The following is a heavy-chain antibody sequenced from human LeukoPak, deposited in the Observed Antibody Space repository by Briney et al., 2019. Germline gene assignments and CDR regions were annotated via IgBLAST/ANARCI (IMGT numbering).Heavy chain of an antibody. V-gene: IGHV4-4*09. D-gene: IGHD1-1*01. CDR3: VGTTGTVDAFDI. CDR1: GGSISSYY. Sequence: PSETLSLTCTVSGGSISSYYWSWIRQPPGKGLEWIGYIYISGSTNYNPSLKSRVTISVDTSKNQFSLKLSSVTAADTAVYYCVGTTGTVDAFDIWGQGTMVTVSS. J-gene: IGHJ3*02. CDR2: IYISGST.